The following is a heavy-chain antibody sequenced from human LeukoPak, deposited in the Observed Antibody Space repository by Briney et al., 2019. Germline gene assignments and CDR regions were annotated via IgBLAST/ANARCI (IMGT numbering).Heavy chain of an antibody. D-gene: IGHD6-19*01. CDR3: ARHRLYSSGWRYNWFDP. CDR1: GFTFSTYG. J-gene: IGHJ5*02. Sequence: PGGSLRLSCAASGFTFSTYGMSWVRQPPGKGLEWIGEINHSGSTNYNPSLKSRVTISVDTSKNQFSLKLSSVTAADTAVYYCARHRLYSSGWRYNWFDPWGQGTLVTVSS. V-gene: IGHV4-34*01. CDR2: INHSGST.